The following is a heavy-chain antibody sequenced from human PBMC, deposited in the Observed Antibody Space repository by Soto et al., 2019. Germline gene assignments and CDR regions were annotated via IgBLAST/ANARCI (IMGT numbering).Heavy chain of an antibody. CDR1: GFTFSSYA. CDR2: ISYDGSNK. D-gene: IGHD3-10*01. CDR3: ARQGPGRGKVTRLFDY. V-gene: IGHV3-30-3*01. J-gene: IGHJ4*02. Sequence: QVQLVESGGGVVQPGRSLRLSCAASGFTFSSYAMHWVRQAPGKGLEWVAVISYDGSNKYYADSVKGRFTISRDNSKNTVYLQMDRLGAEDPACYYCARQGPGRGKVTRLFDYWGQGTLVTVSS.